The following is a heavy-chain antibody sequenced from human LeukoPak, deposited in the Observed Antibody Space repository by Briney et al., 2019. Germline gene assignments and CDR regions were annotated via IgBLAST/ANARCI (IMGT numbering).Heavy chain of an antibody. CDR3: AKGDHGGSYNWNFFVH. CDR1: GFPFSSFW. V-gene: IGHV3-23*01. J-gene: IGHJ4*02. Sequence: GGSLRLSCAASGFPFSSFWMSWVRQAPGKGLEWVSAISGSGGSTYYADSVKGRFTISRDNSKNTLYLQMNSLRAEDTAVYYCAKGDHGGSYNWNFFVHWGQGTLVTVSS. D-gene: IGHD1-7*01. CDR2: ISGSGGST.